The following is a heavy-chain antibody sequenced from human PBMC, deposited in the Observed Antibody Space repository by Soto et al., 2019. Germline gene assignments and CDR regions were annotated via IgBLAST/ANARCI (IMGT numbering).Heavy chain of an antibody. Sequence: GGPIRLSCAASGFPLSTYGVSWASKAPGKGLEWVAVIWYDGSNKYYADSVKGRFTISRDNSKNTLYLQMNSLRAEDTAVYYCARDPPADYDSSGYYYGPYYYGMDVWGQGTTVTVSS. CDR3: ARDPPADYDSSGYYYGPYYYGMDV. CDR1: GFPLSTYG. J-gene: IGHJ6*02. D-gene: IGHD3-22*01. CDR2: IWYDGSNK. V-gene: IGHV3-33*08.